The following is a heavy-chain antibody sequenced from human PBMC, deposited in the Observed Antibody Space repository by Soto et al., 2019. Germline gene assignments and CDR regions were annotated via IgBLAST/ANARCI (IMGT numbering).Heavy chain of an antibody. CDR3: ATGGYCSSTSCYYGMDV. CDR1: GYTFTSYG. Sequence: ASVKVSCKASGYTFTSYGISWVRQAPGQGLEWMGWISAYNGNTNYAQKLQGRVTMTTDTSTRTAYMELRSLRSDDTAVYYCATGGYCSSTSCYYGMDVWGQGTTVTVSS. D-gene: IGHD2-2*01. V-gene: IGHV1-18*01. CDR2: ISAYNGNT. J-gene: IGHJ6*02.